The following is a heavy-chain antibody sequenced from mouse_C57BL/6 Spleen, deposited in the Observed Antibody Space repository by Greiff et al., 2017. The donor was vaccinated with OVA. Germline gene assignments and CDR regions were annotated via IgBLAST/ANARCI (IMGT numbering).Heavy chain of an antibody. CDR2: ISYDGSN. CDR3: AIGKTGSYWYFDV. J-gene: IGHJ1*03. CDR1: GYSITSGYY. D-gene: IGHD4-1*01. Sequence: EVQLVESGPGLVKPSQSLSLTCSVTGYSITSGYYWNWIRQFPGNKLEWMGYISYDGSNNYNPSLKNRISITRDTSKNQFFLKLNSVTTEDTATYYCAIGKTGSYWYFDVWGTGTTVTVSS. V-gene: IGHV3-6*01.